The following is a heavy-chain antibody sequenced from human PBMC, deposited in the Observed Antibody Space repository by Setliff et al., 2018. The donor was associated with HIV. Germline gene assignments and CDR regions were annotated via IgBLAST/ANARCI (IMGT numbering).Heavy chain of an antibody. J-gene: IGHJ4*02. Sequence: PGESLKISCKGSAYTFTTYWIGWVRQMPGKGLEWMGIIYPGDSDTRYSPSFQGQVTISADKSISTAYLVWSSLKASDTAMYFCARLAHPRAHQDSTGVFDYWGQGALVTVSS. D-gene: IGHD3-22*01. CDR2: IYPGDSDT. CDR1: AYTFTTYW. CDR3: ARLAHPRAHQDSTGVFDY. V-gene: IGHV5-51*01.